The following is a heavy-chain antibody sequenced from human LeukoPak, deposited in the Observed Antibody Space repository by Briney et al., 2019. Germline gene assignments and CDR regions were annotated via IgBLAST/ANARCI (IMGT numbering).Heavy chain of an antibody. CDR1: GFTFSSYE. V-gene: IGHV3-48*03. Sequence: GGSLRLSCAGSGFTFSSYEMNWVRQAPGKGLEWVSYISSSGSTIYYADSVKGRFTISRDNAKNSLYLQMNSLRAEDTAVYYCARDDETAAMHTDAFDIWGQGTMVTVSS. CDR2: ISSSGSTI. CDR3: ARDDETAAMHTDAFDI. J-gene: IGHJ3*02. D-gene: IGHD2-2*01.